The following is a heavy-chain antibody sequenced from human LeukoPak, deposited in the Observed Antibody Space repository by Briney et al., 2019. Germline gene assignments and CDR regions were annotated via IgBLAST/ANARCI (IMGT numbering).Heavy chain of an antibody. CDR2: IKRDGNEK. V-gene: IGHV3-7*01. Sequence: GGSLRLSCIFSEVSFSTYWMNWVRQAPGKGLEWVAIIKRDGNEKYYVDSVKGRFTISRDNAKNSLYLQMNSLRDEDTAVYYCARDSHDSSGYYSYWGQGTLVTVSS. D-gene: IGHD3-22*01. CDR1: EVSFSTYW. CDR3: ARDSHDSSGYYSY. J-gene: IGHJ4*02.